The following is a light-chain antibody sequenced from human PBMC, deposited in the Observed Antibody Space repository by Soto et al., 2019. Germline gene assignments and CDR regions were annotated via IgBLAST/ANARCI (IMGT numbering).Light chain of an antibody. J-gene: IGKJ3*01. Sequence: VVLTQSPATLSLSPGERATLSCRASRHVYINALAWYQQKPGRTPTLLIFGASTRATDIPDRFSGTGSGTDFSPTINGVEPEDSAVYYCQQYGASPFTFGPGTRVEI. CDR3: QQYGASPFT. CDR1: RHVYINA. V-gene: IGKV3-20*01. CDR2: GAS.